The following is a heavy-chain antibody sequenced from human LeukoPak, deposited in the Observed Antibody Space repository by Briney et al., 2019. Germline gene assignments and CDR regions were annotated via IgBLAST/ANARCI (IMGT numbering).Heavy chain of an antibody. CDR1: GGSISSGGYY. CDR3: ARVRCSGGSCYSGDAFDI. V-gene: IGHV4-31*03. Sequence: SETLPLTCTVSGGSISSGGYYWSWIRQHPGKGLEWIGYIYYSGSTYYNPSLKSRVTISVDTSKDQFSLKLSPVTAADTAVYYCARVRCSGGSCYSGDAFDIWGQGTMVTVSS. CDR2: IYYSGST. D-gene: IGHD2-15*01. J-gene: IGHJ3*02.